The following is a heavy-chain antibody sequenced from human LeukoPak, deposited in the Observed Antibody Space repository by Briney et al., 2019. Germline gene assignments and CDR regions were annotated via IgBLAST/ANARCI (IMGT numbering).Heavy chain of an antibody. CDR2: IHTSWTT. V-gene: IGHV4-4*07. Sequence: SESLSLTCTVSGGSMSSYYWSFIRQPAGKGLEWIGRIHTSWTTYYNPSLKSRVTMSVDTSRNQFSLRLTTVTAADTAVYYCARGDYYDGGGRNWFDPWGQGTLVTVSS. CDR3: ARGDYYDGGGRNWFDP. CDR1: GGSMSSYY. J-gene: IGHJ5*02. D-gene: IGHD3-16*01.